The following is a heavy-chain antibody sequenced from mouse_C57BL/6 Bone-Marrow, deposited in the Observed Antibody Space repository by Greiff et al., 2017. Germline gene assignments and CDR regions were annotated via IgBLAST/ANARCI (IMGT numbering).Heavy chain of an antibody. CDR3: ARTLTTVVDY. CDR1: GFNITDYY. CDR2: IDPEGGET. D-gene: IGHD1-1*01. V-gene: IGHV14-2*01. Sequence: EVQLQQSGAELVKPGASVKLSCTASGFNITDYYMHWVKQRTEQGLEWIGGIDPEGGETIYAPQFQGKATITADTSSNTAYLQLSSLTSEDTAVYYCARTLTTVVDYWGQGTTLTVSS. J-gene: IGHJ2*01.